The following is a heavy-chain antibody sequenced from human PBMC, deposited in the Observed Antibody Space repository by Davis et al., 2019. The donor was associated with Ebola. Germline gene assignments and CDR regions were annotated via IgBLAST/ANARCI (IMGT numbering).Heavy chain of an antibody. Sequence: GESLKISCAVSTFTFSTYSMNWVRQAPGKGLEWVSSISGSGFYMYYADSVKGRFTISRDNAKNSLYLQLNSLRAEDTAVYYCARAPPLYSSGWYLPYWGQGTLVTVSS. D-gene: IGHD6-19*01. CDR1: TFTFSTYS. J-gene: IGHJ4*02. CDR3: ARAPPLYSSGWYLPY. V-gene: IGHV3-21*06. CDR2: ISGSGFYM.